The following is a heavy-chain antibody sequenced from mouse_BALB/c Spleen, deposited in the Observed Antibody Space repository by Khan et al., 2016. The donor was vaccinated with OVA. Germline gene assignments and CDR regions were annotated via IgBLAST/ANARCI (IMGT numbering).Heavy chain of an antibody. D-gene: IGHD1-2*01. Sequence: QVQLKESGPGLVAPSQSLSITCTVSGFSLTGYGVNWVRQPPGKGLEWLGMIWGDGSTDYISALKSRLSINKDNSKSQVFLKMNSLQTDDTARYLCARELRLGGFAYWGQGTLVTVSA. CDR1: GFSLTGYG. V-gene: IGHV2-6-7*01. J-gene: IGHJ3*01. CDR3: ARELRLGGFAY. CDR2: IWGDGST.